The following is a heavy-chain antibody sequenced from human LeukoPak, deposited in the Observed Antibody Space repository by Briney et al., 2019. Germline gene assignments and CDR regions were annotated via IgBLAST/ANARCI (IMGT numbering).Heavy chain of an antibody. J-gene: IGHJ6*02. CDR1: GGSISSSGYY. CDR3: ARASSSTTYYYYYGMDV. D-gene: IGHD2-2*01. V-gene: IGHV4-61*05. CDR2: IYYSGST. Sequence: PSETLSLTCTVSGGSISSSGYYWSWIRQPPGKGLEWIGYIYYSGSTNYNPSLKSRVTISVDTSKNQFSLKLSSVTAADTAVYYCARASSSTTYYYYYGMDVWGQGTTVTVSS.